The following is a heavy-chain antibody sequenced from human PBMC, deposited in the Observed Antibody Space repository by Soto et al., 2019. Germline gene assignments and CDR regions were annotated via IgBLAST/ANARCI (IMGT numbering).Heavy chain of an antibody. V-gene: IGHV3-43*01. D-gene: IGHD6-13*01. CDR2: ISWDGGST. J-gene: IGHJ4*02. CDR3: AKDSGQAAGTSFDY. Sequence: EVQLVESGGVVVQPGGSLRLSCAASGFTFDDYTMHWVRQAPGKGLEWVSLISWDGGSTYYADSVKGRFTISRDNSKNSLYLQMNSLRTEDTALYYCAKDSGQAAGTSFDYWGQGTLVTVSS. CDR1: GFTFDDYT.